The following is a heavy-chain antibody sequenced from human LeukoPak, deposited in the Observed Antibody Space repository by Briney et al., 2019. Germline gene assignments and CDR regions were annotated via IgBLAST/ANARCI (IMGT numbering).Heavy chain of an antibody. CDR2: VSSSGSII. CDR1: GFTFSSYE. Sequence: PGGSLRLSCAASGFTFSSYEMHWVRQAPGKGLEWVSYVSSSGSIIYYADSVKGRFTISRGHTKNSLYLQMNSLRAEDTAVYYCARDLGYYDSSGCLRGAEYFQHWGQGTLVTVSS. J-gene: IGHJ1*01. CDR3: ARDLGYYDSSGCLRGAEYFQH. D-gene: IGHD3-22*01. V-gene: IGHV3-48*03.